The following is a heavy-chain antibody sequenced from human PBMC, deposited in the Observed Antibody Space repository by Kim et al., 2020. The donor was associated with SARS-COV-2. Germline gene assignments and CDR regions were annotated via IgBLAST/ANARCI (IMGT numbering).Heavy chain of an antibody. D-gene: IGHD1-26*01. CDR2: ISNSGST. V-gene: IGHV3-23*01. CDR3: AKEAVGTTTSWFDY. CDR1: GFTLSSYG. J-gene: IGHJ4*02. Sequence: GGSLRLSCAASGFTLSSYGMNWARQAPGKGLEWVSCISNSGSTNHADSVNGRFTISRDNSKNTLYLQMSSLRGEDTAVYYCAKEAVGTTTSWFDYWGQGTLVTVSS.